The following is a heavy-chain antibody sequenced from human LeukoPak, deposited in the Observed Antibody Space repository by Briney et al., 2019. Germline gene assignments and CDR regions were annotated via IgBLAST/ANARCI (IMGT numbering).Heavy chain of an antibody. CDR1: GDSISSYY. J-gene: IGHJ4*02. D-gene: IGHD1-1*01. V-gene: IGHV4-59*08. CDR2: IYYSGST. CDR3: ARHTSIAHFDY. Sequence: SETLSLTCNVSGDSISSYYWSWIRQPPGGGLEWIGYIYYSGSTNYHPSLKSRVTISVDTSKNQLSLKLSSVTAADTAVYFCARHTSIAHFDYWARGTLVTVSS.